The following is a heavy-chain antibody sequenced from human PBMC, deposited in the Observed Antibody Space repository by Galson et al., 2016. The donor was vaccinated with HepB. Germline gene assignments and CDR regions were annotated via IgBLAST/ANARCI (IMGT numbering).Heavy chain of an antibody. D-gene: IGHD2-21*02. CDR3: ARGLEGLRELYGMDV. V-gene: IGHV1-69*13. J-gene: IGHJ6*02. CDR2: IIPIFGTV. Sequence: SVKVSCKASGGTFSDSALNWVRQAPGQGLEWMGGIIPIFGTVKYAQKFQGRVTITADESTSSAYMELSSLTSEDTAFYYCARGLEGLRELYGMDVWGQGTTVTVTS. CDR1: GGTFSDSA.